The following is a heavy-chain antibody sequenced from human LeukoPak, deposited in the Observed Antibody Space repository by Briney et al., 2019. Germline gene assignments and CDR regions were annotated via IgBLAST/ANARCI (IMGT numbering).Heavy chain of an antibody. V-gene: IGHV3-21*01. Sequence: GGSLRLSCVASGFTFSTSAMNWVRQAPGKGLEWVPSINSVSSHIYYAASVRGRFTISRDNARNSVYLQMNSLRGEDTAVYYCARDPERWLRMGYFDYWGQGTLVTVSS. J-gene: IGHJ4*02. CDR1: GFTFSTSA. D-gene: IGHD5-12*01. CDR2: INSVSSHI. CDR3: ARDPERWLRMGYFDY.